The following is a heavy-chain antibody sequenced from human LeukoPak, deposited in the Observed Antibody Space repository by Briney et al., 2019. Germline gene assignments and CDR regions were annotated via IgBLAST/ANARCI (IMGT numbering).Heavy chain of an antibody. J-gene: IGHJ4*02. CDR2: IIPILGIA. CDR3: ARVTPGYGYYYFDY. V-gene: IGHV1-69*02. Sequence: PSVKVSCKASGGTFSRYTISWVRQAPGQGLEWMGRIIPILGIANYAQNFQGRATITADKSTSTAYMELSSLRSEDTAVYYCARVTPGYGYYYFDYWGQGTLVTVSS. D-gene: IGHD5-12*01. CDR1: GGTFSRYT.